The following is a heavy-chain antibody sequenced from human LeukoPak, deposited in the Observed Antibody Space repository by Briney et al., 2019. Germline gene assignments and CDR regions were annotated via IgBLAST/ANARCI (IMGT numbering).Heavy chain of an antibody. Sequence: GSLRLSCAASGFTFSSHWMSWVRQAPGKGLEWVANINQAGSEKHYVDSVKGRFTISRDTAKSSLYLQMNSLRAEDTAVYYCARDGTAAGLYFDYWGQGTLVTVSS. CDR3: ARDGTAAGLYFDY. J-gene: IGHJ4*02. V-gene: IGHV3-7*01. CDR2: INQAGSEK. D-gene: IGHD6-13*01. CDR1: GFTFSSHW.